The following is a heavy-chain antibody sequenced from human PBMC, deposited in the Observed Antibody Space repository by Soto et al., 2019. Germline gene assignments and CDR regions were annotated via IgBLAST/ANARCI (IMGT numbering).Heavy chain of an antibody. J-gene: IGHJ3*02. V-gene: IGHV1-58*01. CDR1: GFTFTSSA. CDR3: AAAKEKMYYYDSSGYRNHDAFDI. D-gene: IGHD3-22*01. CDR2: IVVGSGNT. Sequence: SVKVSCKASGFTFTSSAVQWVRQARGQRLEWIGWIVVGSGNTNYAQKFQERVTITRDMSTSTAYMELSSLRSEDTAVYYCAAAKEKMYYYDSSGYRNHDAFDIWGQGTMVTVSS.